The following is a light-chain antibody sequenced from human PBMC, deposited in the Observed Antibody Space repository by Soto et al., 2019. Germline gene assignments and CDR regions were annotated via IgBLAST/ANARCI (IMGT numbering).Light chain of an antibody. J-gene: IGKJ1*01. CDR1: QSISSY. Sequence: DLQMTQSPSSLSASVGDRVTITCRASQSISSYLNWYQQKPGKAPKLLIYAASSLQSGVPSRFSGSGSGTDFTLTISSLQPEDFATYYCQQSYSTPRTFGHGIKVEIK. CDR2: AAS. V-gene: IGKV1-39*01. CDR3: QQSYSTPRT.